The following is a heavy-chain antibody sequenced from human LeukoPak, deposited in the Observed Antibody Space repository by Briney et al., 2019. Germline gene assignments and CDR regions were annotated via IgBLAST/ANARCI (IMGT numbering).Heavy chain of an antibody. CDR1: NGSFSGYY. V-gene: IGHV4-34*01. CDR2: IYHSGST. D-gene: IGHD3-10*01. CDR3: AKSNGYGLIDI. Sequence: PSETLSLTCAVYNGSFSGYYWTWIRQPPGKGLEWIGEIYHSGSTNYNPSLKSRVTISVDTSRNQFSLKLNSVTAADTAVYYCAKSNGYGLIDIWGQGTMVTVSS. J-gene: IGHJ3*02.